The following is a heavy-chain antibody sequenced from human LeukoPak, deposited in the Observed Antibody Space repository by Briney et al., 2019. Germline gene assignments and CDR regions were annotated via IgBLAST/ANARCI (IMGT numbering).Heavy chain of an antibody. D-gene: IGHD3-22*01. CDR1: GGSFSGYY. CDR2: INHSGST. V-gene: IGHV4-34*01. J-gene: IGHJ4*02. Sequence: SETLSLTCAVYGGSFSGYYWSWIRQPPGKGLEWIGEINHSGSTNYNPSLKSRVTISVDTSKNQFSLKLSSVTAADTAVYYCARARSDSSGYDFDYRGQGTLVTVSS. CDR3: ARARSDSSGYDFDY.